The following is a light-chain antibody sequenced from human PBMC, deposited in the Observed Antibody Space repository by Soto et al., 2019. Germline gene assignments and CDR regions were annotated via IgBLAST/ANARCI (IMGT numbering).Light chain of an antibody. CDR3: SSYVL. V-gene: IGLV2-14*03. CDR2: DVS. J-gene: IGLJ2*01. Sequence: QSVLTQPASVSGSPGQSITISCTGTSSDIGASDYVSWYQQHPDKAPKLIIYDVSYRPSGVSSRFSGSKSANTASLTISGLQAEDEADYFCSSYVLFGGGTKVTVL. CDR1: SSDIGASDY.